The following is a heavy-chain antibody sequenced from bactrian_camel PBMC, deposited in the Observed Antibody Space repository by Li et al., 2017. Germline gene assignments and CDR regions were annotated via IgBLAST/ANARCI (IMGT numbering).Heavy chain of an antibody. J-gene: IGHJ4*01. D-gene: IGHD4*01. CDR1: GFTFSTYS. CDR2: TNVAGVTT. V-gene: IGHV3S1*01. CDR3: AADRSFFTATATDKSEYDY. Sequence: HVQLVESGGGSVQAGGSLRLSCAASGFTFSTYSMYWVRQTPGKGHEWVSGTNVAGVTTVYAVSVEGRFTMSRDNAKNTVYLQMNSLKPEDTATYYCAADRSFFTATATDKSEYDYWGQGTQVTVS.